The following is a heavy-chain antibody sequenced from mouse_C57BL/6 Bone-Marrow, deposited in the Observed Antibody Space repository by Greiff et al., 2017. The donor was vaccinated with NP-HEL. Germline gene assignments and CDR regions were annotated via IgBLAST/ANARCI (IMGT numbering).Heavy chain of an antibody. J-gene: IGHJ1*03. CDR2: IDPSDSYT. CDR1: GYTFTSYW. V-gene: IGHV1-50*01. Sequence: QVQLQQPGAELVKPGASVKLSCKASGYTFTSYWMQWVKQRPGQGLEWIGEIDPSDSYTNYNQKFKGKATLTVDTSSSTAYMQLSSLTSEDSAVYYCARWMGLDWYFDVWGTGTTVTVSS. CDR3: ARWMGLDWYFDV. D-gene: IGHD2-3*01.